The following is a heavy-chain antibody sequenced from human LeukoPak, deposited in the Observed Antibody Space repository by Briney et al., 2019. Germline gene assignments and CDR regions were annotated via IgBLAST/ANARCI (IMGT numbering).Heavy chain of an antibody. V-gene: IGHV3-7*01. CDR3: SRSLDY. CDR1: GFPFSGYW. CDR2: IKQDGSEE. J-gene: IGHJ4*02. Sequence: PGGSLRLSSAASGFPFSGYWMDWVRQAPGKGMEWVANIKQDGSEEYYADSVKGRFTIYRDNAKNSLYLQMNSLRAEDTAVYYCSRSLDYWGQGALVTVSS.